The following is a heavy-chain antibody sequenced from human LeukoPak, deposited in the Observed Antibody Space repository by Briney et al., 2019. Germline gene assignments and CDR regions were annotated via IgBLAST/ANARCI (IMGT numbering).Heavy chain of an antibody. CDR1: GFTFSSYA. J-gene: IGHJ4*02. V-gene: IGHV3-30*04. D-gene: IGHD1-1*01. Sequence: GGSLRLSCAASGFTFSSYAMHWVRQAPGKGLEWVAVISYDGSNKYYADSVKGRFTISRDNSKNTLYLQMNSLRAEDTAVYYCARDGIRTGTTGIVDYWGQGTLVTVSS. CDR3: ARDGIRTGTTGIVDY. CDR2: ISYDGSNK.